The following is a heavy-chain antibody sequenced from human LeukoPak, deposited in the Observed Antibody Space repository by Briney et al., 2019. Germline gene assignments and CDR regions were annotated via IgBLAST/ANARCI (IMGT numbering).Heavy chain of an antibody. D-gene: IGHD4-17*01. CDR3: ARDYMTTVIPDY. CDR2: INPSGGST. J-gene: IGHJ4*02. Sequence: ASVKVSCKASGYTFTRYFMHWVRQAPGQGLEWMGIINPSGGSTTYAQKFQGRVTMTRDMSPSTVYMELSSLRSDDTAVYYCARDYMTTVIPDYWGQGTLVTVSS. CDR1: GYTFTRYF. V-gene: IGHV1-46*01.